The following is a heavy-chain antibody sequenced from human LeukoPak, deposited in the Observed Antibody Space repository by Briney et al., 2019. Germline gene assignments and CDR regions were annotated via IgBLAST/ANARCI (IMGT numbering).Heavy chain of an antibody. Sequence: PGGSLRLSCAASGFTFSSYGMHWVRQAPGKGLEWVAVISYDGSNKYYADSVKGRFTISRDNSKNTLFPQMNSLRAEDTAVYYCARDGSVYESSGYYYNWGQGTLVTVSS. J-gene: IGHJ4*02. CDR2: ISYDGSNK. D-gene: IGHD3-22*01. CDR1: GFTFSSYG. V-gene: IGHV3-30*03. CDR3: ARDGSVYESSGYYYN.